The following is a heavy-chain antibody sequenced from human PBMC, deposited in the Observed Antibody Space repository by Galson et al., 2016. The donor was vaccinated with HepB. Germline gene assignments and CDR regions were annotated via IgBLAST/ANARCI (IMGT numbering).Heavy chain of an antibody. J-gene: IGHJ4*02. CDR2: IRGSGDST. Sequence: SLRLSCAASGFTFSSYTMSWVRQAPGEGLEWVSAIRGSGDSTYYADSVTGRFTISRDNSKNTLYLQMNSLRAEDTAVYYCATRAVAGTFETAYYFDYWGQGTLVTVPS. CDR3: ATRAVAGTFETAYYFDY. V-gene: IGHV3-23*01. D-gene: IGHD6-19*01. CDR1: GFTFSSYT.